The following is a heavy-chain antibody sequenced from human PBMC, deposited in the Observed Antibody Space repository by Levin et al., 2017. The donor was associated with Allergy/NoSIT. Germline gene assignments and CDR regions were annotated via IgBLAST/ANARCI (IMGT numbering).Heavy chain of an antibody. V-gene: IGHV2-26*01. CDR2: IFADDEK. J-gene: IGHJ6*02. CDR1: GFSLSDDRMG. D-gene: IGHD1-26*01. Sequence: ASGPTLVKPPETLTLTCTVSGFSLSDDRMGVSWIRQPPGKALEWLAHIFADDEKAYSTSLKSRLTISKDTSKSQVVLSMTKMDPGDTATYYCARGGVGSEYSGNFSYYYYYGLDVWGQGTTVTVSS. CDR3: ARGGVGSEYSGNFSYYYYYGLDV.